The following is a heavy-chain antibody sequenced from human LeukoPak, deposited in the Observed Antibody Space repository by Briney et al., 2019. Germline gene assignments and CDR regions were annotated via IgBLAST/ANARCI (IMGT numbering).Heavy chain of an antibody. CDR1: GFTFSSYA. D-gene: IGHD4-17*01. Sequence: PGGSLRLSCAASGFTFSSYAMSWVRQAPGKGLEWIGRIYTSGSTNYIPSLKSRVTMSVDTSKNQFSLNLSSVTAADTAVYYCARMTTVTPGPFDYWGQGRLVTVSS. J-gene: IGHJ4*02. V-gene: IGHV4-4*07. CDR2: IYTSGST. CDR3: ARMTTVTPGPFDY.